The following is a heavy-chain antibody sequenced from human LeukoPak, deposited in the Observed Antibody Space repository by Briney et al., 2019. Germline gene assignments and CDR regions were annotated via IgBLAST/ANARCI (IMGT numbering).Heavy chain of an antibody. CDR2: ISGSGGST. CDR3: AKDSYDFWSGYYTDKLFDY. Sequence: PGGSLRLSCAASGFTFSSYAMSWVRQAPGKGLEWVSAISGSGGSTYYADSVKGRVTISRDNSKKTPYLQMNSLGDEDTAVYYCAKDSYDFWSGYYTDKLFDYWGQGTLVTVSS. J-gene: IGHJ4*02. V-gene: IGHV3-23*01. D-gene: IGHD3-3*01. CDR1: GFTFSSYA.